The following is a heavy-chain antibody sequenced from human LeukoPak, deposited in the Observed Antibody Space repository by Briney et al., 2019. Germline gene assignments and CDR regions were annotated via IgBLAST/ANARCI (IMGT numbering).Heavy chain of an antibody. CDR2: ICPDGTVT. J-gene: IGHJ4*02. Sequence: GGSLRLSCAASGFTFSTYCMHWVRQAPGKGPMWVSRICPDGTVTNYADSVKARFIISRDNARNTVYLQMNSLRVKDTAVYYCVRDFRSADYWGQGTLVTVSS. CDR3: VRDFRSADY. CDR1: GFTFSTYC. V-gene: IGHV3-74*01.